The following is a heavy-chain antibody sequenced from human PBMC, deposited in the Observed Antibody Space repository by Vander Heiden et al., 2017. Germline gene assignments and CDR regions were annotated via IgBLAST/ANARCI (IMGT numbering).Heavy chain of an antibody. CDR1: GFTFTNDA. CDR2: ISGGGENI. D-gene: IGHD3-22*01. CDR3: ARGIKSGFYLFDY. Sequence: EVQLLESGGDLVRPGGSLRLSCAASGFTFTNDAMGWAGQAPGKGLEWVSGISGGGENIYYADSVKGRFTISRDSSKDTLFLQMSSLRAEDTAVYYCARGIKSGFYLFDYWGQGTLVSVSS. J-gene: IGHJ4*02. V-gene: IGHV3-23*01.